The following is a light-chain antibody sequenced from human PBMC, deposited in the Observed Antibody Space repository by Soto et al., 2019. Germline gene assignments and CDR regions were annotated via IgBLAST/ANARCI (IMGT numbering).Light chain of an antibody. CDR2: KAS. Sequence: DIPMTQSPSTLSASVGDRVTITCRASQSIDSWLAWYQQKPGKAPKLLIYKASSLESGVPSRFSGSGSGTEFTLTISRLQPDDFATYYYQQYRSYWTFGQGTKVEIK. V-gene: IGKV1-5*03. CDR1: QSIDSW. J-gene: IGKJ1*01. CDR3: QQYRSYWT.